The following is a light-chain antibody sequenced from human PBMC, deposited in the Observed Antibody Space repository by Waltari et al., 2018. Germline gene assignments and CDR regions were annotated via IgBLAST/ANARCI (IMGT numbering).Light chain of an antibody. CDR2: AAS. J-gene: IGKJ4*01. CDR3: QQSYRPLT. Sequence: DFQMTQSPSSLSASVGERVTITCRASQSISTYLNWYQQKPGKAPNLLIYAASSLQSGVPSRCSGSGSGTDFTISISRLQPEDLATYYCQQSYRPLTFGGGTKVEIK. V-gene: IGKV1-39*01. CDR1: QSISTY.